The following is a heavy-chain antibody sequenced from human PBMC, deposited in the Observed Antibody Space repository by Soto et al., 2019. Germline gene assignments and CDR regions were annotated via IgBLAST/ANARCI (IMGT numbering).Heavy chain of an antibody. D-gene: IGHD3-10*01. J-gene: IGHJ6*02. Sequence: GESLKISCKGSGYSFTSYWIGWVRQMPGKGLEWMGIIYPGDSDTRYSPSFQGQVTISADKSISTAYLQWSSLKASDTAMYYCARRVTMVRGLMINGMDVRGQGTTVSVSS. CDR2: IYPGDSDT. V-gene: IGHV5-51*01. CDR1: GYSFTSYW. CDR3: ARRVTMVRGLMINGMDV.